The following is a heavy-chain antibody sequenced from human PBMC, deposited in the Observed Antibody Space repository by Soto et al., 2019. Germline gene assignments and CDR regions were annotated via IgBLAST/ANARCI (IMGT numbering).Heavy chain of an antibody. D-gene: IGHD2-15*01. CDR1: GGSISSYS. V-gene: IGHV4-4*07. Sequence: SETLSLTCTVSGGSISSYSWSWIRQPAGKGLEWIGRIYTSGSTNYNPSLKSRVTMSVDTSKNQFSLKLSSVTAADTAVYYCARRGVAGEPFDIWGQGTMVTVSS. J-gene: IGHJ3*02. CDR2: IYTSGST. CDR3: ARRGVAGEPFDI.